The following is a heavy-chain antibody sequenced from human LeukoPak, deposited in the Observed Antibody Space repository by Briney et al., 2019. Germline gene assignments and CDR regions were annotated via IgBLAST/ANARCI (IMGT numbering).Heavy chain of an antibody. CDR2: ISSSSNII. Sequence: GGSLRLSCAASGFTFSRYEMTWVRQAPGKGLEWISYISSSSNIIRYADSVKGRFTISRDNAKNSLYLQMNSLRAEDTAFYYCVRSNYLYFDYWGQGTLVTVSS. V-gene: IGHV3-48*03. D-gene: IGHD5-24*01. CDR1: GFTFSRYE. CDR3: VRSNYLYFDY. J-gene: IGHJ4*02.